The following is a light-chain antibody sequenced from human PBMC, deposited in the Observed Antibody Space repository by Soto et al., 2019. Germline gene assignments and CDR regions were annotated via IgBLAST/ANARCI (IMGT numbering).Light chain of an antibody. CDR2: EGF. J-gene: IGLJ3*02. Sequence: QSARTQPASVSGSPGQSITISCTGASSDIGSYHLVSWYQQYPGKAPKLMIYEGFKRPSGVSDRFSGSKLGNTASLTISGLQAEDEADYYCFSYATNTTFWAFGGGTKVTVL. V-gene: IGLV2-23*01. CDR3: FSYATNTTFWA. CDR1: SSDIGSYHL.